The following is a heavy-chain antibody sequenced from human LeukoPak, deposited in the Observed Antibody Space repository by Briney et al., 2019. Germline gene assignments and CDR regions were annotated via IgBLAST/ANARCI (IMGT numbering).Heavy chain of an antibody. V-gene: IGHV3-23*01. CDR2: TNPSGGGT. J-gene: IGHJ4*02. Sequence: KLSCKAAGYTLTSCALNWVRHAPGKGLGWVSGTNPSGGGTYYADSVKGRFTISRDDSKNTLSLQMNSLRVEDTALYYCAQDIAWGAFEHWGQGTLVTVSS. CDR3: AQDIAWGAFEH. D-gene: IGHD7-27*01. CDR1: GYTLTSCA.